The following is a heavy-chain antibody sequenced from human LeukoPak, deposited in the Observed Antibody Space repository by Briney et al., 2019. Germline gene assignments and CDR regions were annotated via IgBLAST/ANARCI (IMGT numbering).Heavy chain of an antibody. CDR2: ISSSSSTI. CDR1: GFTFSSYS. J-gene: IGHJ4*02. Sequence: GGSLRLSCAASGFTFSSYSMNWVRQAPGKGLEWVSYISSSSSTIYYADSVKGRFTISRDNAKNSLYLQMNSLRAEDTAVYYCAREVPERGYSYGGFDYWGQGTLVTVSS. V-gene: IGHV3-48*04. D-gene: IGHD5-18*01. CDR3: AREVPERGYSYGGFDY.